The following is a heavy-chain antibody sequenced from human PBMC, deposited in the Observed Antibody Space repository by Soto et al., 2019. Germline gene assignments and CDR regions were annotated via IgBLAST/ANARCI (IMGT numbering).Heavy chain of an antibody. Sequence: GASVKVPCKASGGTFSSYAISWVRQAPGQGLEWMGGIIPIFGTANYAQKFQGRVTITADESTSTAYMELSSLRSEDTAVYYCASGEDESSSPRFHYYYYYGMDVWGQGTTVTVSS. CDR1: GGTFSSYA. CDR2: IIPIFGTA. V-gene: IGHV1-69*13. D-gene: IGHD6-6*01. CDR3: ASGEDESSSPRFHYYYYYGMDV. J-gene: IGHJ6*02.